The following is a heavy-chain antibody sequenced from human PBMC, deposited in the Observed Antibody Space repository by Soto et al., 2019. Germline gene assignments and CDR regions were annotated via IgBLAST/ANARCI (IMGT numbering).Heavy chain of an antibody. Sequence: QVQLVQSGAEVKKPGASVKVSCKASGYTFTSYAMHWVRQAPGQRLEWMGWINAGNGNTKYSQKFQGRVTITRDTSASTAYMELSSLRSEDTAVYYCGYGSGMFHAPYYYYYGMDVWGQGTTVTVSS. V-gene: IGHV1-3*01. CDR2: INAGNGNT. CDR3: GYGSGMFHAPYYYYYGMDV. D-gene: IGHD3-10*01. J-gene: IGHJ6*02. CDR1: GYTFTSYA.